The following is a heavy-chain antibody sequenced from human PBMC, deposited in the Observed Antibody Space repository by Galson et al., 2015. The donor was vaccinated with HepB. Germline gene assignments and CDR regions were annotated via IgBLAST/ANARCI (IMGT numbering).Heavy chain of an antibody. V-gene: IGHV1-18*01. Sequence: SVKVSCKASGDTFTSYGISWVRQAPGQGLEWMGWISANIGTANYAQKLQGRVTMTTDTSTRTAYMELRSLRSDDTAVYFCASMIAVDDYYYIRVCGAGIKVTVS. CDR3: ASMIAVDDYYYIRV. CDR1: GDTFTSYG. J-gene: IGHJ6*03. D-gene: IGHD3-22*01. CDR2: ISANIGTA.